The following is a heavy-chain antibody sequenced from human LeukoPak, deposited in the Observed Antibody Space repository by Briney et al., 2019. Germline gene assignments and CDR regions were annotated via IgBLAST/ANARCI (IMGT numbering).Heavy chain of an antibody. Sequence: SLRLSCAASGFTFDDYAMHWVRQAPGKGLEWVSGINWSSDTIGYADSVKGRFTISRDNAKNSLYLQMNSLRAEDTALYYCAKDRRASGWYGFAFDIWGQGTMVTVSS. CDR2: INWSSDTI. D-gene: IGHD6-19*01. V-gene: IGHV3-9*01. CDR3: AKDRRASGWYGFAFDI. J-gene: IGHJ3*02. CDR1: GFTFDDYA.